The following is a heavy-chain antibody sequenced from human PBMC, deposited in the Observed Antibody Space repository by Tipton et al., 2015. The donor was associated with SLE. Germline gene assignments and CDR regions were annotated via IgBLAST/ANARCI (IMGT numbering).Heavy chain of an antibody. V-gene: IGHV4-61*09. Sequence: LRLSCTVSGGSISSGSYYWSWIRQPAGKGLEWIGHIYTSGSTNYNPSLKSRVTISVDTSKNQFSLKLSSVTAADTAVYYCARDYYYGSGSYAPLDYWGQGTLVTVSS. CDR3: ARDYYYGSGSYAPLDY. J-gene: IGHJ4*02. D-gene: IGHD3-10*01. CDR2: IYTSGST. CDR1: GGSISSGSYY.